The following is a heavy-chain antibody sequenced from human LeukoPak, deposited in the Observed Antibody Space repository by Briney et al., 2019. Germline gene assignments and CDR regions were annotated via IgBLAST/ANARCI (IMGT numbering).Heavy chain of an antibody. V-gene: IGHV1-69*13. J-gene: IGHJ3*02. D-gene: IGHD3-10*01. CDR1: GGTFSSYS. CDR3: ARGRGSEGAFDI. CDR2: IIPIFGTA. Sequence: SVKVSCKASGGTFSSYSISWVRQAPGQGLEWMGGIIPIFGTANYAQKFQGRVTITADESTSTAYMELSSLRSVDTAVYYCARGRGSEGAFDIWGQGTMVTVSS.